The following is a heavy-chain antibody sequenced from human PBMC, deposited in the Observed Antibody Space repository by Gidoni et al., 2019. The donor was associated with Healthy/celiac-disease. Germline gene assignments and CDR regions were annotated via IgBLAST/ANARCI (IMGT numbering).Heavy chain of an antibody. CDR1: GYSFTSYW. Sequence: EVQLVQSGAEVNKPGESLKISCKGSGYSFTSYWIGWVRQMPGKGLEWMGIIYPGDSDTSYSPSFQGQVTISADKSIRTASLQWSSLKASYTAMYSCARLINYYGSGRISYMDVWGKGTTVTVSS. CDR2: IYPGDSDT. CDR3: ARLINYYGSGRISYMDV. J-gene: IGHJ6*03. D-gene: IGHD3-10*01. V-gene: IGHV5-51*03.